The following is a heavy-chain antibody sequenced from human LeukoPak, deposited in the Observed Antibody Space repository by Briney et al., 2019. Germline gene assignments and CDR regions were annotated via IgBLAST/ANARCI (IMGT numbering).Heavy chain of an antibody. CDR2: IIPIFGTA. J-gene: IGHJ3*02. CDR1: GGTFSSYA. CDR3: ARGDIYCSGGSCSPPDAFDI. Sequence: SVKVSCKASGGTFSSYAISWVRQAPGQGLEWMGGIIPIFGTANYAQKFQGRVTITTDESTSTAYMELSSLRSEDTAVYYCARGDIYCSGGSCSPPDAFDIWGQGTMVTVSS. D-gene: IGHD2-15*01. V-gene: IGHV1-69*05.